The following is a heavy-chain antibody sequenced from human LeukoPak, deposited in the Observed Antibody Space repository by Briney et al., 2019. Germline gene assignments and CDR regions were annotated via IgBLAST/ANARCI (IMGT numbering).Heavy chain of an antibody. CDR1: GFTFSSYS. CDR3: ARDIPHHYYDSSGLYYFDY. V-gene: IGHV3-48*01. J-gene: IGHJ4*02. Sequence: PGGSLRLSCAASGFTFSSYSMNWVRQAPGKGLEWVPYISSSSSTIYYADSVKGRFTISRDNAKNLLYLQMNSLRAEDTAVYYCARDIPHHYYDSSGLYYFDYWGQGTLVTVSS. D-gene: IGHD3-22*01. CDR2: ISSSSSTI.